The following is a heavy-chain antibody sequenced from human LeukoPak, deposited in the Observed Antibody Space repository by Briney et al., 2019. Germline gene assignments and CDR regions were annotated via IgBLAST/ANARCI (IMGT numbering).Heavy chain of an antibody. CDR1: GFTFSSYA. Sequence: PGGSLRLSCAASGFTFSSYAMHWVRQAPGKGLEWVAVISYDGSNKHYADSVKGRFTISRDNSKNTLYLQMNSLRAEDTAVYYCARGPSSGYSDYWGQGTLVTVSS. CDR3: ARGPSSGYSDY. D-gene: IGHD3-22*01. J-gene: IGHJ4*02. V-gene: IGHV3-30*01. CDR2: ISYDGSNK.